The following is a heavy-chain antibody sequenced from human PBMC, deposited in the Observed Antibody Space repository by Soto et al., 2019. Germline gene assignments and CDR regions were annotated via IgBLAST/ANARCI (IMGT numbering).Heavy chain of an antibody. CDR1: GGTFSRYA. Sequence: QVQLVQSGAEVKKPGSSVKVSCKASGGTFSRYAISWVRQAPGQGLEWMGGIIPVFGKANYAEKFQGRVKNTGDETTSTGYMELKSLTAEDTAVYYCAREGPLYDSSGYYYVYWGQGTLVTVSS. CDR2: IIPVFGKA. D-gene: IGHD3-22*01. CDR3: AREGPLYDSSGYYYVY. V-gene: IGHV1-69*01. J-gene: IGHJ4*02.